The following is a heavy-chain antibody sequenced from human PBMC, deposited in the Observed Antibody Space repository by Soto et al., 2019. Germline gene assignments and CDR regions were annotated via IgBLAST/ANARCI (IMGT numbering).Heavy chain of an antibody. D-gene: IGHD4-17*01. CDR3: ARVAADYGDPTRRYYYYGMDV. CDR1: GFKISSSS. CDR2: ISDSGSNT. J-gene: IGHJ6*02. Sequence: GGSLRLSCAAFGFKISSSSMNWVRQAPGRGLEWVAYISDSGSNTLYADSVKGRFTVSRDTAKNSLYLQMSGLRDEDTAVYYCARVAADYGDPTRRYYYYGMDVWGQGTTVTVSS. V-gene: IGHV3-48*02.